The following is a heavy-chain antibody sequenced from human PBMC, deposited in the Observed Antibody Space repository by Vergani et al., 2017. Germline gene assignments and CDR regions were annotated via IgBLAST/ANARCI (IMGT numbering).Heavy chain of an antibody. Sequence: EVHLVESGGGLVKPGGSLRLSCAASGFTFSSYSMNWVRQAPGKGLEWVSSISSSSSYIYYADSVKGRFTISRDNAKNSLYLQMNSLRAEDTAVYYCARGRITFGGVIVPTIYFDYWGQGTLVTVSS. CDR2: ISSSSSYI. D-gene: IGHD3-16*02. V-gene: IGHV3-21*01. CDR1: GFTFSSYS. CDR3: ARGRITFGGVIVPTIYFDY. J-gene: IGHJ4*02.